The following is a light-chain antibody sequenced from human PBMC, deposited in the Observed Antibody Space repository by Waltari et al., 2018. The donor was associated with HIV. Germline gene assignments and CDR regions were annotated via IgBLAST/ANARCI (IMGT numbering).Light chain of an antibody. V-gene: IGLV2-14*03. CDR3: SSYTSSISLV. CDR2: DVT. J-gene: IGLJ3*02. CDR1: NNDVGTYNY. Sequence: QSALTQPASVSGSPGQSITISCTGTNNDVGTYNYVSWYQQHPGKAPKLMIYDVTDRPSGVSERFSGSKSSNMASRTISGLQAEDEADYYCSSYTSSISLVFGGGTKVTVL.